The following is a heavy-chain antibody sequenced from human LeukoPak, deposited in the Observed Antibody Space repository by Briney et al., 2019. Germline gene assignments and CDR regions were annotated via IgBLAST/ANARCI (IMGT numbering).Heavy chain of an antibody. D-gene: IGHD5-12*01. CDR1: AFTFSTYA. CDR2: IKQDGSDK. Sequence: GGSLRLSCAASAFTFSTYAMTWVRQAPGKGLEWVANIKQDGSDKYYVDSVKGRFTISRDNAKNSLYLQMNSLRAEDTAVYYCARARVANNYYYYYYMDVWGKGTTVTVSS. CDR3: ARARVANNYYYYYYMDV. V-gene: IGHV3-7*01. J-gene: IGHJ6*03.